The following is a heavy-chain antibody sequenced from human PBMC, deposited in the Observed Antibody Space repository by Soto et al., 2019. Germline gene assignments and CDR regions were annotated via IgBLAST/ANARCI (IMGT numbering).Heavy chain of an antibody. CDR2: ISYDGSNK. V-gene: IGHV3-30*03. J-gene: IGHJ4*02. CDR3: GRDPTRLTMIVGGMFRPRPHGELEY. Sequence: PGGSLRLSCAASGFTFSSYGMHWVRQAPGKGLEWVAVISYDGSNKYYADSVKGRFTISRDNSKNTLYLQMNSLRAEDTAVYYCGRDPTRLTMIVGGMFRPRPHGELEYWGQGTLVAVSS. D-gene: IGHD3-22*01. CDR1: GFTFSSYG.